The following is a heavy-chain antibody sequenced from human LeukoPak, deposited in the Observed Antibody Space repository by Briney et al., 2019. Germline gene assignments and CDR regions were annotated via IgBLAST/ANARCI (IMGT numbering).Heavy chain of an antibody. CDR3: ARHKWSDILTGGRVNDAFDI. CDR1: GYSFTSYW. J-gene: IGHJ3*02. CDR2: IYPGDSDT. Sequence: GESLKISCKGSGYSFTSYWIGWVRQMPGKGLEWMGIIYPGDSDTRYSPSFQGQVTISADKSISTAYLQWSSLKASDTAMYCCARHKWSDILTGGRVNDAFDIWGQGTMVTVSS. D-gene: IGHD3-9*01. V-gene: IGHV5-51*01.